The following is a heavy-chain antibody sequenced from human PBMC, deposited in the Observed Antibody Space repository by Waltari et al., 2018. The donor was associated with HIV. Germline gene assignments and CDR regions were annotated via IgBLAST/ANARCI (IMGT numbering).Heavy chain of an antibody. Sequence: QVQVVQSGAEVKKPGASVKVSCKTSGYTFPGYYIHWVRQAPGQGLEWMGRINANSGGTNYAQNFQDRLTLTRDTSISTAYMEVNSLRSDDTAMYYCARVKSSGRALDVFDVWGQGTMVTVSS. CDR1: GYTFPGYY. D-gene: IGHD3-22*01. CDR2: INANSGGT. CDR3: ARVKSSGRALDVFDV. J-gene: IGHJ3*01. V-gene: IGHV1-2*06.